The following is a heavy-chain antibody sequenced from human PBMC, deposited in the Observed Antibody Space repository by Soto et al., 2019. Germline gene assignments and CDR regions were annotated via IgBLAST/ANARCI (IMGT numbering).Heavy chain of an antibody. CDR3: ARSHFPYSSSWYGYYYYGMDV. CDR1: GFTFSSYS. CDR2: ISSSSSTI. D-gene: IGHD6-13*01. V-gene: IGHV3-48*02. Sequence: GSLRLSCAASGFTFSSYSMNWVRQAPGKGLEWVSYISSSSSTIYYADSVKGRFTISRDNAKNSLYLQMNSLRDEDTAVYYCARSHFPYSSSWYGYYYYGMDVWGQGTTVTVSS. J-gene: IGHJ6*02.